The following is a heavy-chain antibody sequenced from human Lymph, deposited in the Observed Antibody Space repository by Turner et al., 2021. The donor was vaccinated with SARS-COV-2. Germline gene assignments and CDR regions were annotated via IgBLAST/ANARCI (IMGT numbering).Heavy chain of an antibody. CDR1: GGSISSSSHH. D-gene: IGHD3-10*01. CDR2: IDYSKSN. CDR3: ARLVRRAEYYFDY. V-gene: IGHV4-39*01. Sequence: QLHLHESGPGLLKPSEALSLTGTVSGGSISSSSHHWGCSRQPPGRGLEWIGHIDYSKSNYSNPSIKRRVTTSEDTTKTQYSLKMSSVTAADAAVYCCARLVRRAEYYFDYWGQGTMVTVSS. J-gene: IGHJ4*02.